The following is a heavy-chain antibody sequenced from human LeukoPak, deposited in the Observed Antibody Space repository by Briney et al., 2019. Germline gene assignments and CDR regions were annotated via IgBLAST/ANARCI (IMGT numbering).Heavy chain of an antibody. CDR2: ISAYNGNT. V-gene: IGHV1-18*01. Sequence: PRASVKVSCKASGYTFTSYGISWVRQAPGQGLEWMGWISAYNGNTNYAHKLQGRVTMTTDTSTSKAYMELRSLRSDDTAVYYCARDPTLIPKRANWFDPWGQGTLVTVSS. J-gene: IGHJ5*02. D-gene: IGHD4-17*01. CDR3: ARDPTLIPKRANWFDP. CDR1: GYTFTSYG.